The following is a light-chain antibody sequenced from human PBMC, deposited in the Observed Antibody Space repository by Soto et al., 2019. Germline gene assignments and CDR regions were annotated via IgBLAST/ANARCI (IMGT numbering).Light chain of an antibody. CDR1: QSVNNNY. Sequence: EIVLTQSPGTLSLSPGERATLSCRASQSVNNNYLAWYQQKPGQAPRLLIYGASRRATDIPDRFSGSGSGTDFTLTISRLEPEDFAVYSGQQYGSAPLTFGGGTKVEIK. J-gene: IGKJ4*01. V-gene: IGKV3-20*01. CDR3: QQYGSAPLT. CDR2: GAS.